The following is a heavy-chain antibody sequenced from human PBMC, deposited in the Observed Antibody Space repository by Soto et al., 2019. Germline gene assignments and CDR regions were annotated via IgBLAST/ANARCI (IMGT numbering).Heavy chain of an antibody. V-gene: IGHV3-21*01. CDR3: ARDFYSSLDF. Sequence: EVQLVESGGGLVKPGGSLRLSCAASGFTFSSYSMNWVRQAPGKGLEWVSFISSSASYVYYADSVKGRFTISRDNAKNSLYLQMNSLRAEDTAVYYCARDFYSSLDFRGQGTLVTFSS. CDR2: ISSSASYV. CDR1: GFTFSSYS. D-gene: IGHD2-15*01. J-gene: IGHJ4*02.